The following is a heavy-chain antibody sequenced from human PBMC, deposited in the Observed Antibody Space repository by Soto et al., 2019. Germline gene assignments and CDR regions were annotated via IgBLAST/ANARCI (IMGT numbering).Heavy chain of an antibody. V-gene: IGHV1-8*01. J-gene: IGHJ6*02. CDR3: ARCDAYEQYYYYGIDV. CDR2: MNPNSGNT. CDR1: GYTFTSYD. Sequence: GASVKVSCKASGYTFTSYDINWVRQATGQGLEWMGWMNPNSGNTGYAQKFQGRVTMTRNTSISTAYMELSSLRSEDTAVYYCARCDAYEQYYYYGIDVWGQGTTVTVSS. D-gene: IGHD3-22*01.